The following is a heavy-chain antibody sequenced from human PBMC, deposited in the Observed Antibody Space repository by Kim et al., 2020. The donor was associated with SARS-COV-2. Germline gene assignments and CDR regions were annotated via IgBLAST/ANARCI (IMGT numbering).Heavy chain of an antibody. V-gene: IGHV4-4*02. CDR3: AGVQYSSSWWSYNWFDP. Sequence: SETLSLTCAVSGGSISSSNWWSWVRQPPGKGLEWIGEIYHSGSTNYNPSLKSRVTISVDKSKNQFSLKLSSVTAADTAVYYCAGVQYSSSWWSYNWFDPWGQGTLVTVSS. CDR1: GGSISSSNW. CDR2: IYHSGST. J-gene: IGHJ5*02. D-gene: IGHD6-13*01.